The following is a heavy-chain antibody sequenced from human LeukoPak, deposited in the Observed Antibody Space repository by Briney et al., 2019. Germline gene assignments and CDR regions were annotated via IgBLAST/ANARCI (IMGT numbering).Heavy chain of an antibody. V-gene: IGHV3-33*06. D-gene: IGHD5-12*01. J-gene: IGHJ6*03. CDR1: GFTFSSYG. Sequence: QAGGSLRLSCAASGFTFSSYGMHWVRQAPGKGLEWVAVIWYDGSNKYYADSVKGRFTISRDNSKNTLYLQMNSLRAEDTAVYYCAKDRLRKYYYYYMDVWGKGTTVTVSS. CDR2: IWYDGSNK. CDR3: AKDRLRKYYYYYMDV.